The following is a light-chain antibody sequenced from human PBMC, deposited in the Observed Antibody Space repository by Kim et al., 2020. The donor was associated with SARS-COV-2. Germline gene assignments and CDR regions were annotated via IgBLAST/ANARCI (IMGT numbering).Light chain of an antibody. J-gene: IGKJ2*01. CDR3: QQYGSSPPYT. Sequence: SPWERATLSCRPSQSVSSSYLAWYQQKPGQAPRLLCFGASSRATGIPDRFSGSGSGTDFTLTISRLEPEDFAVYYCQQYGSSPPYTFGQGTKLEI. V-gene: IGKV3-20*01. CDR2: GAS. CDR1: QSVSSSY.